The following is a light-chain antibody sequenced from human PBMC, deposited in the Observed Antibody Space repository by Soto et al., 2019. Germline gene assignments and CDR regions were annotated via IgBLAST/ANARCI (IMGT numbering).Light chain of an antibody. J-gene: IGLJ2*01. V-gene: IGLV4-69*01. CDR1: SGHSSYA. CDR3: QTWGTGIHVV. Sequence: QLVLTQSPSASASLGASVKLTCTLSSGHSSYAIAWHQQQPEKGPRYLMKLDSDGSHTKGDAIPDRFSGSSSGAERYRTISSLQSEDEADYYCQTWGTGIHVVFGGGTKLTDL. CDR2: LDSDGSH.